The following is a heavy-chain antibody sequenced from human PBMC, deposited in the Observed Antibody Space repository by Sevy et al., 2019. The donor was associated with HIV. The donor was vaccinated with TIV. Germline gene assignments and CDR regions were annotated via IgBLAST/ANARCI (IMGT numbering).Heavy chain of an antibody. V-gene: IGHV1-69*13. J-gene: IGHJ4*02. Sequence: ASVKVSCKASGGTFSSYGISWVRQAPGQGLEWMGGIIPILGTVNYAQKFQGRVTITADESTKTAYMELSCLRSEDTAVYYCARGGGNGWYYFDNWGQETLVTVSS. CDR1: GGTFSSYG. D-gene: IGHD6-19*01. CDR3: ARGGGNGWYYFDN. CDR2: IIPILGTV.